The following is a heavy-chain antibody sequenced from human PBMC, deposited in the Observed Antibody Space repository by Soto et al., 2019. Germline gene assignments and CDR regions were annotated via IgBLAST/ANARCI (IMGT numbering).Heavy chain of an antibody. V-gene: IGHV4-59*08. Sequence: SETLSLTCTVSGGSISSYYWSWIRQPPGKGLEWIGYIYYSGSTNYNPSLKSRVTISVDTSKNQLSLKLSSVTAADTAVYYCARHDYGDYRSIDYWGQGTLVTVSS. CDR3: ARHDYGDYRSIDY. CDR1: GGSISSYY. D-gene: IGHD4-17*01. CDR2: IYYSGST. J-gene: IGHJ4*02.